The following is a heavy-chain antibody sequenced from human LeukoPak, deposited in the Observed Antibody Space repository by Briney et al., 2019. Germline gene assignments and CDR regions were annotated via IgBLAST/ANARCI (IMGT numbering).Heavy chain of an antibody. D-gene: IGHD6-13*01. Sequence: SETLSLTCTVSGGSISSTTSYWGWIRQPPGKGLECIGSIFYSGSPHYNPSLKSRVTMSVDTSENQFSLKLSSVTAADTAVYYCARLGAGYSSSWSGGYFDYWGQGTLVTVSS. CDR3: ARLGAGYSSSWSGGYFDY. CDR2: IFYSGSP. J-gene: IGHJ4*02. CDR1: GGSISSTTSY. V-gene: IGHV4-39*07.